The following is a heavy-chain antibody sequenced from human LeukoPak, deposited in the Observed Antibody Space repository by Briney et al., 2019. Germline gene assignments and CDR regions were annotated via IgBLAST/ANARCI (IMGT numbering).Heavy chain of an antibody. CDR1: GGTFSSYA. J-gene: IGHJ5*02. CDR3: AVIAVAGKSDH. Sequence: AASVKVSCKASGGTFSSYAISWVRQAPGQGLEWMGRIIPIFGTANYAQKFQGRVTITTDESTSTAYMELSSLRSEDTAVYYCAVIAVAGKSDHWGQGTLVTVSS. V-gene: IGHV1-69*05. CDR2: IIPIFGTA. D-gene: IGHD6-19*01.